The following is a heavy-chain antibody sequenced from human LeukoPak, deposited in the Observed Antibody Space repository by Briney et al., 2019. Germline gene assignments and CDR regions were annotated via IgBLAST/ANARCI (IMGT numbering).Heavy chain of an antibody. V-gene: IGHV4-61*01. Sequence: SETLSLTCTVSGGSVSSGSYYWSWIRQPPGRGLEWVGDIYYSGSTNYNPSLKSRVTISVDTSKNQFSLKLSSVPAADTAVYYCAREMGYCSSTSCLDYYYYYGMDVWGQGTTVTVSS. D-gene: IGHD2-2*01. CDR1: GGSVSSGSYY. J-gene: IGHJ6*02. CDR2: IYYSGST. CDR3: AREMGYCSSTSCLDYYYYYGMDV.